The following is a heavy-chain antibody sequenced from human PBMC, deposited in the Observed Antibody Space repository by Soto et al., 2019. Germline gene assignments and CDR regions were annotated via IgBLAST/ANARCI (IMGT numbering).Heavy chain of an antibody. CDR1: GFTFSSYG. D-gene: IGHD3-3*01. CDR3: AKDGRRGYDFWSGYSGYGMDV. J-gene: IGHJ6*02. Sequence: QVQLVESGGGVVQPGRSLRLSCAASGFTFSSYGMHWVRQAPGKGLEWVAVISYDGSNKYYADSVKGRFTISRDNSKNTLYLQMNSLRAEDTAVYYCAKDGRRGYDFWSGYSGYGMDVWGQGTTVTVSS. V-gene: IGHV3-30*18. CDR2: ISYDGSNK.